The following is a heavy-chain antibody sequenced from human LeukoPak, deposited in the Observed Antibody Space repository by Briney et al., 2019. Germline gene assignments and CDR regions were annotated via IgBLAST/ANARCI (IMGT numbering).Heavy chain of an antibody. V-gene: IGHV3-21*01. J-gene: IGHJ5*02. CDR1: GFTFSTYS. CDR2: ISSDDNYI. D-gene: IGHD3-10*01. Sequence: GGSLRLSCAASGFTFSTYSMNWVRQAPGKGLEWVSFISSDDNYIYYADSVRGRFTISRDNAKNSLYLQMNSLRAEDTAVYYCAKDYSKTGYYGSGTYYRPNWFDPWGQGTLVTVSS. CDR3: AKDYSKTGYYGSGTYYRPNWFDP.